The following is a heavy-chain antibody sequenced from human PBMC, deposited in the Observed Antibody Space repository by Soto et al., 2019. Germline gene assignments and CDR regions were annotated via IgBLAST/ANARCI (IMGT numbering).Heavy chain of an antibody. Sequence: EVQLVESGGGLVQPGGSLRLSCAASGFTFSSYNMNWVRQAPGKGLEWVSYISSSSSTIYYADSVKGRFTISRDNAKNSLYLQMNSLRDEDTAVYYCARAPSLSGWSYYFDYWGQGTLVTVSS. CDR1: GFTFSSYN. CDR2: ISSSSSTI. CDR3: ARAPSLSGWSYYFDY. J-gene: IGHJ4*02. V-gene: IGHV3-48*02. D-gene: IGHD6-19*01.